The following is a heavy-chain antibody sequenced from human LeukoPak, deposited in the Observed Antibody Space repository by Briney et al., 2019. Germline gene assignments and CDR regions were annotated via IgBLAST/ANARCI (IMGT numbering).Heavy chain of an antibody. J-gene: IGHJ3*02. CDR3: ARLLDYDSSGYPDTFDI. Sequence: SETLSLTCTVSGGSISSHYWSWIRQPPGKGLEWIGYIHYSGSTNYNPSLRSRVIISVDTSRSQFSLRLSSVTAADTAVYYCARLLDYDSSGYPDTFDIWGQGTMVTVSS. CDR2: IHYSGST. D-gene: IGHD3-22*01. V-gene: IGHV4-59*11. CDR1: GGSISSHY.